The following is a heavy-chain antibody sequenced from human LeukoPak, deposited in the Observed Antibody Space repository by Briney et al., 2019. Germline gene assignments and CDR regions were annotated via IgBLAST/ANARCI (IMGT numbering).Heavy chain of an antibody. J-gene: IGHJ3*02. D-gene: IGHD3-16*01. CDR3: ASDGLGGSGAFDI. V-gene: IGHV1-2*02. Sequence: ASVKVSCKASGYTFTGYYIHWVRQAPGQGLEWMGWINPDSGGTNYAQKFQGGVTMTRDTSISTAYMELSRLRSDDTAVYYCASDGLGGSGAFDIWGQGTMVTVSS. CDR2: INPDSGGT. CDR1: GYTFTGYY.